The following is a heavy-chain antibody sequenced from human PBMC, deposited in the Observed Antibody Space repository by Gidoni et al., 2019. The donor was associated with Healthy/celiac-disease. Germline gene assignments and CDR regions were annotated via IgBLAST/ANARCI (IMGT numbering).Heavy chain of an antibody. CDR1: GFTFRSYS. V-gene: IGHV3-21*01. J-gene: IGHJ4*02. Sequence: EVQLVQSGGGLVKPGGSLRLSCAASGFTFRSYSMNWVRQAPGKGLEWVSSISSSSSYIYYADSVKGRFTISRDNAKNSLYLQMNSLRAEDTAVYYCARDLPEKAVAGTDVFDYWGQGTLVTVSS. D-gene: IGHD6-19*01. CDR3: ARDLPEKAVAGTDVFDY. CDR2: ISSSSSYI.